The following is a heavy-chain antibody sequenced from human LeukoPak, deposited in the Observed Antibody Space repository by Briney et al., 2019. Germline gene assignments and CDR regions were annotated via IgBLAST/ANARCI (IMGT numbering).Heavy chain of an antibody. CDR3: ARDSTALDIVVQVAATPALFET. CDR2: IHHSGRT. J-gene: IGHJ5*02. V-gene: IGHV4-38-2*02. CDR1: GDSLSSGEY. Sequence: PSETLSLTCTGSGDSLSSGEYWGWIRQSPGKGLEWVGDIHHSGRTFYNPSLKSRVTILVDTSKNQFSLKLSSVTAADTAVYYCARDSTALDIVVQVAATPALFETWGEETLVPVPS. D-gene: IGHD2-15*01.